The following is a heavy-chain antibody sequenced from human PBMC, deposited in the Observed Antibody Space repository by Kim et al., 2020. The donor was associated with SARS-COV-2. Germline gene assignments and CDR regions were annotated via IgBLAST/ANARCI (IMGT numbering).Heavy chain of an antibody. CDR3: ARYCSSSWSGDY. J-gene: IGHJ4*02. V-gene: IGHV4-34*01. Sequence: NYNPSLKSRVTISVDTSKNQFSLKLSSVTAADTAVYYCARYCSSSWSGDYWGQGTLVTVSS. D-gene: IGHD6-13*01.